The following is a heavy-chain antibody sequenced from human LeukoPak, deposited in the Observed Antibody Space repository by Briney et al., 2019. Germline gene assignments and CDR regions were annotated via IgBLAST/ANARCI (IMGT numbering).Heavy chain of an antibody. J-gene: IGHJ6*03. CDR1: GFTFSSHG. CDR3: ARDGGSIAARRYYYYYTDV. Sequence: PGGSLRLSCAASGFTFSSHGMHWVRQAPGKGLEWVSYISSSSSTIYYADSVKGRFTISRDNAKNSLYLQMNSLRAEDTAVYYCARDGGSIAARRYYYYYTDVWGKGTTVTVSS. CDR2: ISSSSSTI. V-gene: IGHV3-48*01. D-gene: IGHD6-6*01.